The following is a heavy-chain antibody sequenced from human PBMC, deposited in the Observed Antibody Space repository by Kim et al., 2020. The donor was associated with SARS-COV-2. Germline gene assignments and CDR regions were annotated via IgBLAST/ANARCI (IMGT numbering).Heavy chain of an antibody. CDR3: AKKFHYGSGSYLYYFDY. J-gene: IGHJ4*02. CDR2: ISGSDGSP. CDR1: GFTFSNYA. Sequence: GGSLRLSCAASGFTFSNYAMSWVRQAPGKGLEWVSTISGSDGSPYYADSVRGRFTISRDNSKNTLYLQMNSLRAEDTAVYYCAKKFHYGSGSYLYYFDYWGQGTLVAVSS. V-gene: IGHV3-23*01. D-gene: IGHD3-10*01.